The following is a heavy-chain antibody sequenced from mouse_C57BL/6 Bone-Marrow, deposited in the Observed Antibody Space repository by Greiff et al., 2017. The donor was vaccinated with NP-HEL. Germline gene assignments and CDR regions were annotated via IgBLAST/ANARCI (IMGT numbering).Heavy chain of an antibody. CDR2: IYPRSGNT. V-gene: IGHV1-81*01. J-gene: IGHJ3*01. CDR3: ARGDDGYSSY. Sequence: VKLMESGAELARPGASVKLSCKASGYTFTSYGISWVKQRTGQGLEWIGEIYPRSGNTYYNEKFKGKATLTADKSSSTAYMELRSLTSEDSAVYFCARGDDGYSSYWGQGTLVTVAA. D-gene: IGHD2-3*01. CDR1: GYTFTSYG.